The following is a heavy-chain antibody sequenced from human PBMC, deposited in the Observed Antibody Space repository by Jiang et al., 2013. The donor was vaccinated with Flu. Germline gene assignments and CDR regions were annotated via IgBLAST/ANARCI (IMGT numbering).Heavy chain of an antibody. D-gene: IGHD5-24*01. J-gene: IGHJ2*01. CDR1: GFTFSSYG. Sequence: VQLLESGGGVVQPGGSLRLSCAASGFTFSSYGMHWVRQAPGKGLEWVAFIRYDGSNKYYADSVKGRFTISRDNSKNTLYLQMNSLRAEDTAVYYCAKGGRWLQLYDWYFDLWGRGTLVTVSS. CDR2: IRYDGSNK. CDR3: AKGGRWLQLYDWYFDL. V-gene: IGHV3-30*02.